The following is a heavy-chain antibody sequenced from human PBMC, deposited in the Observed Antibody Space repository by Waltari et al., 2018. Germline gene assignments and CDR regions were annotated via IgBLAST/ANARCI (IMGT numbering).Heavy chain of an antibody. V-gene: IGHV4-39*01. CDR2: IYYSGRT. CDR1: GGSISSSSYY. Sequence: QLQLQESGPGLVKPSETLSLTCTVSGGSISSSSYYWGWIRQPPGKGLEWIGSIYYSGRTYYNPSLKSRVTISVDTSKNQFSLKLSSVTAADTAVYYCASLRLGYSSSRHDAFDIWGQGTMVTVSS. J-gene: IGHJ3*02. CDR3: ASLRLGYSSSRHDAFDI. D-gene: IGHD6-13*01.